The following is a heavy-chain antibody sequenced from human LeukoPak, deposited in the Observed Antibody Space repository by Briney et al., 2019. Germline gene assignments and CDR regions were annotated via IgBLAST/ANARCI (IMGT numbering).Heavy chain of an antibody. CDR1: GYIFTDYY. CDR2: INPNSGGT. CDR3: ARDFHNKKWYDGPGYYFDF. Sequence: ASVKVSCKASGYIFTDYYMHWVRQAPGQGLEWVGCINPNSGGTNSAQKLQGRVTMTGDASTSTAYMELSSLTSDDTAVYYCARDFHNKKWYDGPGYYFDFWGQGTLVTVSS. J-gene: IGHJ4*02. V-gene: IGHV1-2*02. D-gene: IGHD2-15*01.